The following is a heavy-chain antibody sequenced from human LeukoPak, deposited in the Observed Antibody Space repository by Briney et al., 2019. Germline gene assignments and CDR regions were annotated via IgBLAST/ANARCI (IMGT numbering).Heavy chain of an antibody. CDR3: ARHKLFEPLWFDP. CDR2: IYHSGST. CDR1: GGSLSSGTYY. Sequence: PSQTLSLTCTVSGGSLSSGTYYWSWIRQPPGKGLEWIGYIYHSGSTYYNPSLKSRVTISVDRSKNQFSLRLTSVTAADTAIYYCARHKLFEPLWFDPWGQGTLVTVSS. D-gene: IGHD3-10*02. J-gene: IGHJ5*02. V-gene: IGHV4-30-2*01.